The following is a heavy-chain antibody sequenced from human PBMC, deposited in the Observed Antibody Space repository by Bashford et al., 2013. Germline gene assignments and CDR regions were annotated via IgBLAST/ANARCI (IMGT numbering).Heavy chain of an antibody. CDR2: ISSSSSTI. J-gene: IGHJ3*02. CDR1: GFTFGDYA. V-gene: IGHV3-48*04. D-gene: IGHD5-18*01. Sequence: GSLRLSCTGSGFTFGDYAMTWFRQAPGKGLEWVSYISSSSSTIYYADSVKGRFTISRDNAKNSLYLQMNSLRAEDTAVYYCARDSLGIQLWLGGARGTSPHYAFDIWGQGTMVTVSS. CDR3: ARDSLGIQLWLGGARGTSPHYAFDI.